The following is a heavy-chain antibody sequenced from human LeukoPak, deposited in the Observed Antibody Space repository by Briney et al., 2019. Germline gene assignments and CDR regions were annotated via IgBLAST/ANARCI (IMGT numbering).Heavy chain of an antibody. Sequence: ASVKVSCKASGYTFTDYYLHWVRQAPGHGLEWMGWINPKTGVTKYAQNFQGRVTMTRDPSISTAYMEVSRLRSDDTAVFYCARDLAMYSPDLDYWGQGTLVTVSS. CDR2: INPKTGVT. D-gene: IGHD1-26*01. CDR3: ARDLAMYSPDLDY. J-gene: IGHJ4*02. V-gene: IGHV1-2*02. CDR1: GYTFTDYY.